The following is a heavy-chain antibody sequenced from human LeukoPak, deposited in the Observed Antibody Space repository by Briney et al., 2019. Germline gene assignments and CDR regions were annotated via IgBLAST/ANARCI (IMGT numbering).Heavy chain of an antibody. Sequence: SETLSLTCTVSGGSISNYYWSWIRQPPGKGLEWIGYMFYGGSTNYNPSLKSRVTISVDTSKNQFSLKLNSVTAADTAVYYCARALSGTDFDYWGQGTLVTVSS. D-gene: IGHD1-26*01. J-gene: IGHJ4*02. V-gene: IGHV4-59*01. CDR1: GGSISNYY. CDR3: ARALSGTDFDY. CDR2: MFYGGST.